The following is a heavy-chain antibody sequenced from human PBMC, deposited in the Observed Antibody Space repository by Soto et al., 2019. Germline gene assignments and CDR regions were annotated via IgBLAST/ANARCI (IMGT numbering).Heavy chain of an antibody. CDR3: ARGRSIAARRDYYYGMDV. CDR2: MNPNSGNT. J-gene: IGHJ6*02. V-gene: IGHV1-8*01. CDR1: GYTFTSYD. Sequence: SVKVSCKASGYTFTSYDINWVRQATGQGLEWMGWMNPNSGNTGYAQKFQGRVTMTRNTSISTAYMELSSLRSEDTAVYYCARGRSIAARRDYYYGMDVWGQGTTVTVSS. D-gene: IGHD6-6*01.